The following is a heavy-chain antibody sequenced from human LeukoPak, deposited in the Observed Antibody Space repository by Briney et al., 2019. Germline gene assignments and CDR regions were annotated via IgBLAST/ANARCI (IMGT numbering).Heavy chain of an antibody. CDR3: ARGSYYYDSSGYYQFDP. V-gene: IGHV3-33*01. CDR1: GFTFSSYG. CDR2: IWYDGSNK. D-gene: IGHD3-22*01. J-gene: IGHJ5*02. Sequence: GESLRLSCAASGFTFSSYGMHWVRQAPGKGLEWVAVIWYDGSNKYYADSVKGRFTISRDNSKNTLYLQMNSLRAEDTAVYYCARGSYYYDSSGYYQFDPWGQGTLVTVSS.